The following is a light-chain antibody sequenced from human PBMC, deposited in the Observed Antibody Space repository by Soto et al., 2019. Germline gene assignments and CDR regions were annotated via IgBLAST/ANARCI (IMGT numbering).Light chain of an antibody. V-gene: IGLV2-14*01. CDR3: SSYTSSSTLYVV. CDR1: SSDVGGYNY. CDR2: DVS. J-gene: IGLJ2*01. Sequence: QFALTQPASVSGSPGQSITISCTGTSSDVGGYNYVSWYQQHPGKAPKLMIYDVSNRPSGVSNRFSGSKSSNTASLTISGLQAEDEADYYCSSYTSSSTLYVVFGGGTKLTVL.